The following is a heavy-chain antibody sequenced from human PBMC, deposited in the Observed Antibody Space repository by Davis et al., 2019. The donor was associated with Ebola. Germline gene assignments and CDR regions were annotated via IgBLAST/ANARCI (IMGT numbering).Heavy chain of an antibody. D-gene: IGHD2-15*01. CDR3: ARITSVVGPDY. CDR1: GFTFSSYA. J-gene: IGHJ4*02. CDR2: ISYDGSNK. Sequence: PGGSLRLSCAASGFTFSSYAMHWVRQAPGKGLEWVAVISYDGSNKYYADSVKGRFTISRDNSKNTLYLQMNSLRAEDTAVYYCARITSVVGPDYWGQGTLVTVSS. V-gene: IGHV3-30-3*01.